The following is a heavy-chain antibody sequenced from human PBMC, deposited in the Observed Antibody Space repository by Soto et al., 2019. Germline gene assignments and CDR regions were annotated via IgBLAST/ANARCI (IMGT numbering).Heavy chain of an antibody. Sequence: SVKVSCKASGGTFSSYAISWVRQAPGQGLEWMGGIIPIFGTANYAQKFQGRVTITADESTSTAYMELSSLRSEDTAVYYCARVGYSSSAPDYWGQGTLVTVSS. V-gene: IGHV1-69*13. CDR2: IIPIFGTA. CDR3: ARVGYSSSAPDY. J-gene: IGHJ4*02. D-gene: IGHD6-6*01. CDR1: GGTFSSYA.